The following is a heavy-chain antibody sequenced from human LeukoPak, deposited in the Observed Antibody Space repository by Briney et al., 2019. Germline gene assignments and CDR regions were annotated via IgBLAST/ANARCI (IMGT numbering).Heavy chain of an antibody. CDR1: GFTFYDYG. V-gene: IGHV3-23*01. Sequence: GGSLRLSCAASGFTFYDYGMTWVRQAPGKGLEWVSTISGSGLSTYYADSVKGRFTISRDNSNNTVFLQMNSLRAEDTAVYYCARVLRYCSGGNCYSGGLGYMDVWGKGTTVTISS. CDR2: ISGSGLST. J-gene: IGHJ6*03. D-gene: IGHD2-15*01. CDR3: ARVLRYCSGGNCYSGGLGYMDV.